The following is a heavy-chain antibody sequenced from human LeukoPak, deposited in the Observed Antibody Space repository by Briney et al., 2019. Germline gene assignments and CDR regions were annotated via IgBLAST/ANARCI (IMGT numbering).Heavy chain of an antibody. D-gene: IGHD6-6*01. J-gene: IGHJ4*02. CDR2: IYSSGST. CDR1: GGSISSYY. Sequence: SETLSLTCTVSGGSISSYYWNWIRQPPGKGLEWIGHIYSSGSTKYNPSLKSRVTISVDTSKNQFSLKLISVTAADTAVYYCARGQLATGIFDHWGQGTLVTVSS. V-gene: IGHV4-59*01. CDR3: ARGQLATGIFDH.